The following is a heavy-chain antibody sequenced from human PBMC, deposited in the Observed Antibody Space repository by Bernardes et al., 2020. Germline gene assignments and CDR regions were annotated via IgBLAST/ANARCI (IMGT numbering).Heavy chain of an antibody. J-gene: IGHJ5*02. V-gene: IGHV4-39*07. CDR1: GGSISSSSYY. CDR3: ARDRDVWFGEFNGWFDP. CDR2: IYYSGST. D-gene: IGHD3-10*01. Sequence: SETLSLTCTVSGGSISSSSYYWGWIRQPPGKGLEWIGSIYYSGSTYYNPSLKSRVTISVDTSKNQFSLKLSSVTAADTAVYYCARDRDVWFGEFNGWFDPWGQGTLVTVSS.